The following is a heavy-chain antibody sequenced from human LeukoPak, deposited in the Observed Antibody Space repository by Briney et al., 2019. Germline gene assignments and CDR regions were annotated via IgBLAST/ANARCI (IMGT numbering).Heavy chain of an antibody. CDR1: GGSISSYY. Sequence: SETLSLTCTVSGGSISSYYWSWIRQPPGKGLEWIGYIYYSGSTNYNPSLKSRVTISVDTSKNQFSLKLSSVTAADTAVYYCARGSGGVTRVDYRGQGTLVTVSS. D-gene: IGHD4-17*01. J-gene: IGHJ4*02. CDR3: ARGSGGVTRVDY. CDR2: IYYSGST. V-gene: IGHV4-59*01.